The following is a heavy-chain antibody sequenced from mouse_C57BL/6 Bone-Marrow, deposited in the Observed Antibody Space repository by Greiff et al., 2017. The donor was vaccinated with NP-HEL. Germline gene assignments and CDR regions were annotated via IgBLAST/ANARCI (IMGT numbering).Heavy chain of an antibody. CDR2: IYPSDSET. CDR1: GYTFTSYW. D-gene: IGHD1-1*01. CDR3: ARGPYGSSPWFAY. J-gene: IGHJ3*01. Sequence: QVQLQQPGAELVRPGSSVKLSCKASGYTFTSYWMDWVKQRPGQGLEWIGNIYPSDSETHYNQKFKDKATLTVDKSSSTAYMQLSSLTSEDSAVYYCARGPYGSSPWFAYWGQGTLVTVSA. V-gene: IGHV1-61*01.